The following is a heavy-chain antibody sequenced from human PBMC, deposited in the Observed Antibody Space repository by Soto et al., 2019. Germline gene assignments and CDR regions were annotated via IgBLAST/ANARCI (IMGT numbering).Heavy chain of an antibody. Sequence: EVQLVESGGGLVKPGGSLRLSCEASGFIFSSYSMNWVRQAPGRGLEWVSHIGPDGSNIWEADSVQGRFTISRDNARNRLYLQMNSLRDEDTAIYYCVRDNNWSFDYWGQGILVTVSS. D-gene: IGHD1-1*01. V-gene: IGHV3-21*06. CDR1: GFIFSSYS. CDR2: IGPDGSNI. CDR3: VRDNNWSFDY. J-gene: IGHJ4*02.